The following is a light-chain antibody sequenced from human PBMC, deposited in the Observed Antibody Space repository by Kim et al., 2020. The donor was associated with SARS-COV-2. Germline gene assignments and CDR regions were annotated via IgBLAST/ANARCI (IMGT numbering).Light chain of an antibody. Sequence: DVQMTQSPSTLSASVGDRVTITCRASQSISSWLAWYQQKPGKAPKLLIYDASSLESGVPSRFSGSGSGTEFTLTISSLQPDDFATYYCQQYNSYSLTFGGGTKVEIK. J-gene: IGKJ4*01. CDR3: QQYNSYSLT. CDR2: DAS. V-gene: IGKV1-5*01. CDR1: QSISSW.